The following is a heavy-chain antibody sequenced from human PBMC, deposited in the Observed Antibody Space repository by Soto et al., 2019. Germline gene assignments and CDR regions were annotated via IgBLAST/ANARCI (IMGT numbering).Heavy chain of an antibody. V-gene: IGHV1-69*02. D-gene: IGHD1-1*01. CDR2: IIPILGIA. Sequence: QVQLVQSGAEVKKPGSSVKVSCKASGGTFSSYTISWVRQAPGQGLEWMGRIIPILGIANYAQKFQGRVTITADKSTSTADMELSSLRSEDTAVYYCARGIGYPSYNWFDPWGQGTLVTVSS. J-gene: IGHJ5*02. CDR1: GGTFSSYT. CDR3: ARGIGYPSYNWFDP.